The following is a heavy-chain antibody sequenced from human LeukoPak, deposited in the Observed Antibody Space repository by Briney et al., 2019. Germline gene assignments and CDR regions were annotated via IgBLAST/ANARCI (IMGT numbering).Heavy chain of an antibody. D-gene: IGHD6-13*01. V-gene: IGHV3-9*03. CDR2: ISWNSGSI. J-gene: IGHJ3*02. Sequence: PGRSLRLSCVVSGFTFDEYAMHWVRQAPGKGLEWVSGISWNSGSIGYADSVKGRFTISRDNAKNSLYLQMNSLRAEDMALYYCARSTAAGNDAFDIWGQGTMVTVSS. CDR3: ARSTAAGNDAFDI. CDR1: GFTFDEYA.